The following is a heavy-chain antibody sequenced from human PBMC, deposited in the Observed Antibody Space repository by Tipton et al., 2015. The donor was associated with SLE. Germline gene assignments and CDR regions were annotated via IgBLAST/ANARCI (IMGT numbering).Heavy chain of an antibody. CDR2: VSLGGDT. Sequence: GLVKPSETLSLTCAVYDASLTSYWWSWIRQPPGKGLEWIGEVSLGGDTNYNPSLKSRVTISVDTSKNQFSLKLSSVTAADTAVYYCARHVTVTSYWYFDLWGRGTLVTVSS. D-gene: IGHD4-11*01. CDR3: ARHVTVTSYWYFDL. V-gene: IGHV4-34*01. CDR1: DASLTSYW. J-gene: IGHJ2*01.